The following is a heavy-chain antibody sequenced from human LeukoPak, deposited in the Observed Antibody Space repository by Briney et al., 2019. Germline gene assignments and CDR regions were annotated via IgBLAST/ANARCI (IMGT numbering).Heavy chain of an antibody. CDR1: GFTFSSYW. Sequence: GGSLRLSCAASGFTFSSYWMTWVRQGPGKGLEWVANIKPGGNEKYYVDSVKGRFTISRDNAKNSLYLQMNSLRAEDTAIYYCAKGSVSMAGTPGDVWGQGTTVTVSS. CDR3: AKGSVSMAGTPGDV. CDR2: IKPGGNEK. V-gene: IGHV3-7*03. D-gene: IGHD6-19*01. J-gene: IGHJ6*02.